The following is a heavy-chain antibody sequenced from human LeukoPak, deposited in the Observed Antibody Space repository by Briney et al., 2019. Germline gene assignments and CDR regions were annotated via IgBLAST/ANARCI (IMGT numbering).Heavy chain of an antibody. J-gene: IGHJ3*01. CDR1: VPSITSNY. Sequence: SSETLCFTGRVLVPSITSNYWSWFRQPAGKGLEWIGRIYTSGSTNYNPSLKSRVTMSVDTSQNQFSPNICSVTAAYTAMYDSARLQPDPSDYWGQGTMVTVSS. CDR3: ARLQPDPSDY. V-gene: IGHV4-4*07. CDR2: IYTSGST. D-gene: IGHD1-14*01.